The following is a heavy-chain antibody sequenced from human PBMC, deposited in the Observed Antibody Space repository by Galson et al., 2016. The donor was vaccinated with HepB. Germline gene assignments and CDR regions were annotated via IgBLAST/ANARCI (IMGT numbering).Heavy chain of an antibody. CDR3: ARSPSHGEYAGDAFDI. CDR2: ISSSGTYI. J-gene: IGHJ3*02. D-gene: IGHD3-10*01. Sequence: SLKLSCAASGFTSSDYSIHWVRQAPGRGLEWVSSISSSGTYIYYADSLKGRFTISRDSSKNSVYLQMNSLRAEDTALYFCARSPSHGEYAGDAFDIWGRGTLLTVSS. V-gene: IGHV3-21*04. CDR1: GFTSSDYS.